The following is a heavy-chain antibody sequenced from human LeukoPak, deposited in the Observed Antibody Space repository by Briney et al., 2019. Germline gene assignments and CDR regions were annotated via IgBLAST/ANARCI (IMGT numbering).Heavy chain of an antibody. J-gene: IGHJ4*02. CDR2: IYYSGST. Sequence: SETLSLTCTVSGGSISSYYWSWIRQPPGKGLEWIGYIYYSGSTNYNPSLKSRVTISVDTSKNQFSLKLSSVTAADTAVYFCAKSGGHGLIDYWGQGTRVIVSS. CDR3: AKSGGHGLIDY. V-gene: IGHV4-59*01. CDR1: GGSISSYY. D-gene: IGHD1-26*01.